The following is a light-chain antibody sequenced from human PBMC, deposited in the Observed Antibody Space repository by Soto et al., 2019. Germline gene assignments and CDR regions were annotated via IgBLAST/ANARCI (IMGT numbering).Light chain of an antibody. CDR1: QSISSW. V-gene: IGKV1-5*01. CDR2: DAS. CDR3: QQYNSYST. J-gene: IGKJ3*01. Sequence: DIQMTQSPSTLSASVGDRVTITCRASQSISSWLAWYQQKPGKAPKLLIYDASSFESGVPSRFSGSGSGTEFTLTISSLQPDDFATYYCQQYNSYSTFGPGTKVDIK.